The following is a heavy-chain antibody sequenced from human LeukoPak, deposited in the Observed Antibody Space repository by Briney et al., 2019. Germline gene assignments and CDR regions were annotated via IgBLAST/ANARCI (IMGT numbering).Heavy chain of an antibody. Sequence: ASVKVSCTVSVGTFSGHAISWVRQAPGQGLEWLGRIIPIFGTGKYAKTFQGRVTFTTAKTTTTAYMELSSLRSEDTAVYYCATPPLYYYGSSGYLFQHGGQGTLVTVS. CDR3: ATPPLYYYGSSGYLFQH. V-gene: IGHV1-69*05. J-gene: IGHJ1*01. CDR1: VGTFSGHA. CDR2: IIPIFGTG. D-gene: IGHD3-22*01.